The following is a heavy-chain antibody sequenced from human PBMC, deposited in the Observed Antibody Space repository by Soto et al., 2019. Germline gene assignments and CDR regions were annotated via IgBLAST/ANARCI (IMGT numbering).Heavy chain of an antibody. Sequence: ASVKVSCKASGGTFSSYAISWVRQAPGQGLEWMGGIIPIFGTANYAQKFQGRVTITADKSTSTAYMELSSLRSEDTAVYYCARGSITMVRGVIIKANRDYYYGMDVWGQGTTVTVSS. CDR1: GGTFSSYA. V-gene: IGHV1-69*06. CDR2: IIPIFGTA. J-gene: IGHJ6*02. D-gene: IGHD3-10*01. CDR3: ARGSITMVRGVIIKANRDYYYGMDV.